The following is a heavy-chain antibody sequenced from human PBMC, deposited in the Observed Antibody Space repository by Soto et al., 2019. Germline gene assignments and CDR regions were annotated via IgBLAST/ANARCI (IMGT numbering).Heavy chain of an antibody. Sequence: ASVKVSCKVSGGTFSSYGFSWVRQAPGQGLEWMGEVIPIFGTSNYAQKFQGTITIAADKSTNTVYMELNSLRSEDTAMYYCARAERKITATRNYYYGLDVWGQGTSVTVSS. D-gene: IGHD1-7*01. CDR2: VIPIFGTS. J-gene: IGHJ6*02. CDR1: GGTFSSYG. V-gene: IGHV1-69*06. CDR3: ARAERKITATRNYYYGLDV.